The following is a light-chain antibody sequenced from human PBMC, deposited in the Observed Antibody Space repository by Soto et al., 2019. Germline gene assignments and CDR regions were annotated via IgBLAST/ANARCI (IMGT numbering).Light chain of an antibody. Sequence: QSALTQPASVSGSPGQSITISCTGTSSDVGANIFVSWYQQHPGKVPKLMIYTVSSRPSGVSQRFSGSKSGNTASLTISGLQAEDEADYYCSSSTTDSTYVFGTGTKGTVL. J-gene: IGLJ1*01. CDR2: TVS. CDR1: SSDVGANIF. CDR3: SSSTTDSTYV. V-gene: IGLV2-14*01.